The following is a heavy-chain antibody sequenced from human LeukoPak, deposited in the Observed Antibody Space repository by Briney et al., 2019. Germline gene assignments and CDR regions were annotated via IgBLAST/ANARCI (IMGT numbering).Heavy chain of an antibody. CDR1: GFTFSSYA. CDR3: ARDASYSGYDSGYFDY. Sequence: PGGSLRLSCAASGFTFSSYAMSWVRQAPGKGLEWVSAISGSGGSTYYADSVKGRFTISRDNSKNTLYLQMNSLRAEDTAVYYCARDASYSGYDSGYFDYWGQGTLVTVSS. V-gene: IGHV3-23*01. J-gene: IGHJ4*02. D-gene: IGHD5-12*01. CDR2: ISGSGGST.